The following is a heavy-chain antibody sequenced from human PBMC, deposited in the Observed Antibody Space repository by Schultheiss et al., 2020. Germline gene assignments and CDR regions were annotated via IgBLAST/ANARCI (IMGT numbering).Heavy chain of an antibody. CDR1: GFTFDDYA. D-gene: IGHD1-26*01. CDR2: MSGSAGST. CDR3: VAVGATADY. V-gene: IGHV3-23*01. J-gene: IGHJ4*02. Sequence: GGSLRLSCAASGFTFDDYAMHWVRQAPGKGLEWVSGMSGSAGSTDYADSVKGRLTISRDNFKNTVYLQMNSLTAEDTAVYYCVAVGATADYWGQGTLVT.